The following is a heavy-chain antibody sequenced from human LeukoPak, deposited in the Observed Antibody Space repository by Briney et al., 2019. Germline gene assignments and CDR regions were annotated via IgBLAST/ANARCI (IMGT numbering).Heavy chain of an antibody. Sequence: ASVKVSCKASGYTFTNYDINWVRQAAGQGLEWMGWISTYDGNTNYAHKVQGRVTMTTDTSTSTAYMELRSLRSDDTAVYYCALYYYDGSGFIYWGQGTLITVSS. CDR2: ISTYDGNT. J-gene: IGHJ4*02. D-gene: IGHD3-22*01. CDR3: ALYYYDGSGFIY. CDR1: GYTFTNYD. V-gene: IGHV1-18*01.